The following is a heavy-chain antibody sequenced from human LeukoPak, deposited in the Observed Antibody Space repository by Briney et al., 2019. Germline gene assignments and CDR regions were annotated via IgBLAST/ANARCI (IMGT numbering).Heavy chain of an antibody. J-gene: IGHJ4*02. Sequence: KTSETLSLTCTVSGGSISTYYWSWIRQPPGKGLEWIGYIYYSGSTNYNPSLKSRVTISVDTSKNQFSLKLSSVTAADTAVYYCARVGGSYQYQYFDYWGQGTLVTVSS. D-gene: IGHD3-16*02. CDR3: ARVGGSYQYQYFDY. CDR2: IYYSGST. V-gene: IGHV4-59*01. CDR1: GGSISTYY.